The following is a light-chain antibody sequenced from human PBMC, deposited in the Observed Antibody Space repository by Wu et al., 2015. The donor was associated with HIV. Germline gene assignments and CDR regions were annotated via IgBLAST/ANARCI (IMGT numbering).Light chain of an antibody. V-gene: IGKV3-20*01. CDR2: GAS. CDR3: QQYGSSPRT. J-gene: IGKJ1*01. Sequence: DIVLTQSPGTLSLSPGEGATLSCRASRSLSSFLAWYQQKPDQAPRLLIYGASNRATGIPNRFIGSGSGTDFTLTISRLEPEDFAVYYCQQYGSSPRTFGQGTKVEIK. CDR1: RSLSSF.